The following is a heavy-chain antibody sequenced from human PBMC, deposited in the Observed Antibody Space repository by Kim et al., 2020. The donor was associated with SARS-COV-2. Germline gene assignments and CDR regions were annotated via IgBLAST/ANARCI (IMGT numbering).Heavy chain of an antibody. D-gene: IGHD6-25*01. V-gene: IGHV3-9*01. CDR2: ISWNSGSI. CDR3: AKDSVRFIAAHNAIDI. CDR1: GFTFDDYA. J-gene: IGHJ3*02. Sequence: GGSLRLSCAASGFTFDDYAMHWVRQAPGKGLEWVSGISWNSGSIGYADSVKGRFTISRDNAKNSLYLQMNSLRAEDTALYYCAKDSVRFIAAHNAIDIWG.